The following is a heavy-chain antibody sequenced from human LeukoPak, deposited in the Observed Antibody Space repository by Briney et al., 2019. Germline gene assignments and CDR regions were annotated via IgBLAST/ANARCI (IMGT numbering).Heavy chain of an antibody. V-gene: IGHV1-69*01. D-gene: IGHD6-19*01. Sequence: GASVKVSCKASGGTFSSYAISWVRQAPGQGLEWMGGIIPIFGTANYAQKFQGRVTITADESTSTAYMELSSLRSEDTAVYYCARDGDSSGWVYFDYWGQGTLVTVSS. CDR1: GGTFSSYA. CDR3: ARDGDSSGWVYFDY. CDR2: IIPIFGTA. J-gene: IGHJ4*02.